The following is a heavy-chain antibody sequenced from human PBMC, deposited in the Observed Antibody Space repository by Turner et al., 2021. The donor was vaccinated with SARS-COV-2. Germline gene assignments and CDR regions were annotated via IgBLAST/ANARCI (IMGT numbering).Heavy chain of an antibody. Sequence: VKLVESGGGLVKPGGSLRLSCAASGFIFSSYSMNWVRQAPGKGLEWVSSISSSSSYIYYADSLKGRFTISRDNAKNSLYLQMNSLRAEDTAVYYCARWTSYYYDNSGYYPAQFDYWGQGTLVTVSS. V-gene: IGHV3-21*01. CDR2: ISSSSSYI. CDR3: ARWTSYYYDNSGYYPAQFDY. D-gene: IGHD3-22*01. J-gene: IGHJ4*02. CDR1: GFIFSSYS.